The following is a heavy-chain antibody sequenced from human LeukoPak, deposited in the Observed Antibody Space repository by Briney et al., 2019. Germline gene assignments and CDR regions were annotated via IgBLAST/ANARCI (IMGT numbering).Heavy chain of an antibody. Sequence: KSSETLSLTCTVTGGSIIDNSFYRGWIRQPPGKGLEWIGRIFHSGTTNYNPSLERRVTIAVDTSKNQFSLRLTSVTAADTALYYCARLTDSWGQGTLVTVSS. CDR1: GGSIIDNSFY. J-gene: IGHJ4*02. V-gene: IGHV4-39*01. CDR3: ARLTDS. CDR2: IFHSGTT.